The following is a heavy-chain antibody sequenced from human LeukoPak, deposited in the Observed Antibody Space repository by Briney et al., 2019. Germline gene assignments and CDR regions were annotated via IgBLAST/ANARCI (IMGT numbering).Heavy chain of an antibody. V-gene: IGHV3-23*01. D-gene: IGHD3-3*01. Sequence: GGSLRLSCVVSGLTFSSYAMSWVRQAPGKGPEWVSAIRGSGSNTYYADSVKGRFTISRDNSKNTLYLQMNSLRAEDTAIYYCAKVPNYDCWSGYSYFDFWGQGTLVTVSS. CDR3: AKVPNYDCWSGYSYFDF. J-gene: IGHJ4*02. CDR1: GLTFSSYA. CDR2: IRGSGSNT.